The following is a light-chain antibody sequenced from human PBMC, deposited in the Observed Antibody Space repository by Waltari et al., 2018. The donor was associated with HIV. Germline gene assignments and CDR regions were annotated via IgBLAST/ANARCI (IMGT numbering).Light chain of an antibody. CDR2: ENM. J-gene: IGLJ3*02. Sequence: QSALTQPPSASGSPGQSVTISCTGVSSATGPYQYVSWYQQHPGNVPTLIIYENMKRPSGVPDRFSGSKSGDTASLTVSGLQAEDEADYYCNSYTGTRKMFGGGTKLTVL. V-gene: IGLV2-8*01. CDR1: SSATGPYQY. CDR3: NSYTGTRKM.